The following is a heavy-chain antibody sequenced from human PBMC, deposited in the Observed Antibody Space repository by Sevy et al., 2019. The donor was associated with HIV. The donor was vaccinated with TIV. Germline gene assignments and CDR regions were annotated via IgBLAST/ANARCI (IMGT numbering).Heavy chain of an antibody. CDR2: IHSRDTT. D-gene: IGHD5-18*01. Sequence: GGSLRLSCAASGFTVNSNYMTWVRQAPGKGLEGVSVIHSRDTTYHGDSVKDRFTISRDNFKNTLYLHMSSLRAEDTAVYYCARGKSGYGYALNYWGQGTLVTVSS. CDR1: GFTVNSNY. V-gene: IGHV3-66*01. CDR3: ARGKSGYGYALNY. J-gene: IGHJ4*02.